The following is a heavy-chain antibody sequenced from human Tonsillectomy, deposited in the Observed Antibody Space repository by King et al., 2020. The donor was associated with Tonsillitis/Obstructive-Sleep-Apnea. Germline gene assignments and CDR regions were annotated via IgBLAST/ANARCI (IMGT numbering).Heavy chain of an antibody. CDR3: AHTYQLPYRMGYFQH. J-gene: IGHJ1*01. CDR2: IYWDDDK. CDR1: GFSLSTSGVG. D-gene: IGHD2-2*02. V-gene: IGHV2-5*02. Sequence: TLKESGPTLVKPTQTLTLTCTFSGFSLSTSGVGVGWIRQPPGKALEWLALIYWDDDKRYSPSLKSRLTITKDTSKNQVVLTMTNMDPVDTATYYCAHTYQLPYRMGYFQHWGQGTLVTVSS.